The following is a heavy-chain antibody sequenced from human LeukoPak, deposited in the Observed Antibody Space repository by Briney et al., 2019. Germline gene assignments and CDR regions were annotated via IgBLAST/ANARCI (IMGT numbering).Heavy chain of an antibody. V-gene: IGHV1-46*01. CDR1: GYTFTSYY. D-gene: IGHD3-3*01. CDR2: INPSGGST. Sequence: GALVKVSCKASGYTFTSYYMHWVRQAPGQGLEWMGIINPSGGSTSYAQKFQGRVTMTRDTSTSTVYMELSSLRSEDTAVYYCARDASPDYDFWSGYYPTRGGFDPWGQGTLVTVSS. CDR3: ARDASPDYDFWSGYYPTRGGFDP. J-gene: IGHJ5*02.